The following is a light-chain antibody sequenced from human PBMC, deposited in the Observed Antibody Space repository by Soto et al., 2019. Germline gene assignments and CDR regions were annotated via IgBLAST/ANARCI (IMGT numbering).Light chain of an antibody. CDR2: EVN. J-gene: IGLJ1*01. CDR3: SSYTSSNTYG. Sequence: QSALTQPPSVSGSPGQSVAISCTGTSSDVGSYNRVAWYQQPPGTAPKLMISEVNNRPSGVPDRFSGSKSGNTASLTISGLQAEDEADYYCSSYTSSNTYGFGTGTKLTVL. V-gene: IGLV2-18*02. CDR1: SSDVGSYNR.